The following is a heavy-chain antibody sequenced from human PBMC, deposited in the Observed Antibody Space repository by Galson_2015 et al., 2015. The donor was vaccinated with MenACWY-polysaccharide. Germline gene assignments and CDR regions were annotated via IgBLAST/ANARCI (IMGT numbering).Heavy chain of an antibody. D-gene: IGHD1-26*01. J-gene: IGHJ4*02. CDR3: AAGWWESGWASFDY. V-gene: IGHV1-58*02. Sequence: SVKVSCKASGFTFTSSAMQWVRQARGQRLEWIGWIVVGSGNTNYAQKFQERVTITRDMSTSTAYMELSSLRSEDTAVYYCAAGWWESGWASFDYWGQGTLVTVSS. CDR1: GFTFTSSA. CDR2: IVVGSGNT.